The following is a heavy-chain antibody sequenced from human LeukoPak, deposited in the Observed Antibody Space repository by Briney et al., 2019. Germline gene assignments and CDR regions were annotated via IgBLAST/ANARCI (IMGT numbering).Heavy chain of an antibody. CDR3: LSFGVVMDV. CDR1: GFTFSTHD. J-gene: IGHJ6*04. V-gene: IGHV3-48*04. CDR2: INSRSSTI. D-gene: IGHD3-3*01. Sequence: PGGSLGLSCAASGFTFSTHDVNWVRQAPGKGLEWVSFINSRSSTIYYADSVKGRFTISRDNAKNSLYLQMNSLRAEDTAAYYCLSFGVVMDVWGKGTTVTVSS.